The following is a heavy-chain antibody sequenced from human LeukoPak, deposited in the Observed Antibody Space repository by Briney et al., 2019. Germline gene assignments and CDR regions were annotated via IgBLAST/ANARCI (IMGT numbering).Heavy chain of an antibody. CDR2: IKPDGSEK. J-gene: IGHJ4*02. Sequence: GGSLRLSCAAPGFTFSSYWMNWVRQAPGKGLEWVANIKPDGSEKYYVDSVKGRFTISRDNAKNSLYLQMNSLRAEDTAIYYCFGIFWGQGTLVTASS. CDR1: GFTFSSYW. V-gene: IGHV3-7*01. D-gene: IGHD1-14*01. CDR3: FGIF.